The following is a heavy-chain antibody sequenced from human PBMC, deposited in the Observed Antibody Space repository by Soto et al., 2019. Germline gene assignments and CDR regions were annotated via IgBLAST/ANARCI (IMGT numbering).Heavy chain of an antibody. J-gene: IGHJ5*01. V-gene: IGHV1-18*01. D-gene: IGHD7-27*01. CDR1: GYTFTSYG. Sequence: ASVKVSCKASGYTFTSYGISWVRQAPGQGLEWMGWISANNVNKAFAQKFQDRVTMTRSTSISTAYMELSSLTFEDTAVYYCTGGPPNWGFDSWGQGTPVTVSS. CDR3: TGGPPNWGFDS. CDR2: ISANNVNK.